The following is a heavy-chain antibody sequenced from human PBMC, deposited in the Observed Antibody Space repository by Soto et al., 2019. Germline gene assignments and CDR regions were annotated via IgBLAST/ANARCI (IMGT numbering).Heavy chain of an antibody. CDR2: ISGSGGST. V-gene: IGHV3-23*01. CDR1: GFTFSSYA. D-gene: IGHD4-17*01. J-gene: IGHJ4*02. CDR3: AKVSMGTTVVTPLDY. Sequence: EVQLLESGGGLVQPGGSLRPSGAASGFTFSSYAMSWVRQAPGKGLEWVSAISGSGGSTYYADSVKGRFTISRDNSKNTLYLQMNSLRAEDTAVYYCAKVSMGTTVVTPLDYWGQGTLVTVSS.